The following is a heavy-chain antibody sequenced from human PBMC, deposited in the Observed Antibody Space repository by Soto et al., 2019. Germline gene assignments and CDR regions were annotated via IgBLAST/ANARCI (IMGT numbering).Heavy chain of an antibody. CDR3: TTHVVPATAIPPGSFDY. J-gene: IGHJ4*02. CDR1: GFTFSGSA. D-gene: IGHD2-2*02. CDR2: IRSKANSYAT. V-gene: IGHV3-73*01. Sequence: GGSLRLSCAASGFTFSGSAMHWVRQASGKGLEWVGRIRSKANSYATAYAASVKGRFTISRDDSKNTAYLQMNSLKTEDTAVYYCTTHVVPATAIPPGSFDYWGQGTLVTVSS.